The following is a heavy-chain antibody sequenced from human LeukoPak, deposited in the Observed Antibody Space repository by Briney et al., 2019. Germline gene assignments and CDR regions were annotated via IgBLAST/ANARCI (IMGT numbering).Heavy chain of an antibody. D-gene: IGHD3-9*01. J-gene: IGHJ4*02. CDR2: ISGSGDST. CDR3: AKEIRYFDPWY. Sequence: GGSLRLSCAASGFPFSTYAMSWVRQAPGRGLEWVSGISGSGDSTYHADSVKGRFTISRNNFKNTMYLQMNSLRAEDTAVYYCAKEIRYFDPWYWGQGTLVTVSS. V-gene: IGHV3-23*01. CDR1: GFPFSTYA.